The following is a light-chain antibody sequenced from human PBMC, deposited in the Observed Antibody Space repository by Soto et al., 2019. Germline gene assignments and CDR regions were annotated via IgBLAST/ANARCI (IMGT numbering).Light chain of an antibody. CDR3: QQYGSSPGT. CDR1: QSVSTY. Sequence: EIVLTQSPATLSLSPGERATLSCRASQSVSTYLAWYQHKPGQPPRLLIYDTSNRATGIPARFTGSGSGTDFTLTISRLEPEDFAVYYCQQYGSSPGTFGQGTKVDIK. V-gene: IGKV3-20*01. CDR2: DTS. J-gene: IGKJ1*01.